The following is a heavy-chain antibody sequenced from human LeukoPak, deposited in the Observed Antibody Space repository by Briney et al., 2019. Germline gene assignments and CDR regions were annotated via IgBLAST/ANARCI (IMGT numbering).Heavy chain of an antibody. CDR1: GFTFSSYD. CDR3: AKDPRNIVVVVAPGTY. CDR2: ISYDGNNK. J-gene: IGHJ4*02. V-gene: IGHV3-30-3*01. D-gene: IGHD2-15*01. Sequence: PGGSLRLSCAASGFTFSSYDMYWVRQAPGKGLEWVAVISYDGNNKDYVDSVKGRFTISRDNSKNTLYLQMNSLRAEDTAVYYCAKDPRNIVVVVAPGTYWGQGTLVTVSS.